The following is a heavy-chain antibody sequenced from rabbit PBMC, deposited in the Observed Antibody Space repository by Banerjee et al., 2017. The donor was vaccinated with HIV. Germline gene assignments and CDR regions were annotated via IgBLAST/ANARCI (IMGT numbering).Heavy chain of an antibody. CDR1: GFDLSIYYY. CDR2: IYTTSGST. V-gene: IGHV1S43*01. CDR3: SRDRGAENSYSGIYYLNL. D-gene: IGHD6-1*01. Sequence: QEQLEESGGGLVKPEGSLTLTCKASGFDLSIYYYMCWVRQAPGKGLELIACIYTTSGSTWYASWAKGRFTISKSTSLNTVTLQMTNLTGADTATYFCSRDRGAENSYSGIYYLNLWGQGTLVTVS. J-gene: IGHJ4*01.